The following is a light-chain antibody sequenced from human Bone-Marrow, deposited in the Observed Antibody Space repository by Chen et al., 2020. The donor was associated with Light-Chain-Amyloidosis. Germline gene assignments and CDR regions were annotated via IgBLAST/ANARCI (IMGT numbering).Light chain of an antibody. V-gene: IGLV2-14*03. J-gene: IGLJ2*01. CDR1: SSDVGSYNY. CDR2: DVS. CDR3: SSYARSTTVI. Sequence: QSALTQPASVSGSPGQSITISCTGTSSDVGSYNYVSCYQQHPGKAPKLMIYDVSNRPSGVSNRFSGSKSGKTASLTISGLQAEDEADYYCSSYARSTTVICGGGTKLTVL.